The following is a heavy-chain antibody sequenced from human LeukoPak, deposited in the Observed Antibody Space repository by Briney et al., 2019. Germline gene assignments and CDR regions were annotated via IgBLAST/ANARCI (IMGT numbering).Heavy chain of an antibody. J-gene: IGHJ5*02. CDR3: ARESLLRGIVGATVSWFDP. D-gene: IGHD1-26*01. CDR2: ISYDGSNK. V-gene: IGHV3-30-3*01. Sequence: GGSLRLSCAASGFTFSSYAMHWVRQAPGKGLEWVAVISYDGSNKYYADSVKSRFTISRDNSKNTLYLQMNSLRAEDTAVCYCARESLLRGIVGATVSWFDPWGQGTLVTVSS. CDR1: GFTFSSYA.